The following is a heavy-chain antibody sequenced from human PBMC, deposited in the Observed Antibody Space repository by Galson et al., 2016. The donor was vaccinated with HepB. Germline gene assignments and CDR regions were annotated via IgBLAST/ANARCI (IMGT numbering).Heavy chain of an antibody. D-gene: IGHD3-16*01. J-gene: IGHJ5*02. V-gene: IGHV3-7*03. Sequence: SLRLSCAASGFTFTSYWMSWARQPPGKGLEWMANIKQDGSEKNYVDSVKGRFTISRDNAKNLLYLQMNSLRAEDTAVYYCVREGGRGGGSPWGQGALVTVSS. CDR3: VREGGRGGGSP. CDR1: GFTFTSYW. CDR2: IKQDGSEK.